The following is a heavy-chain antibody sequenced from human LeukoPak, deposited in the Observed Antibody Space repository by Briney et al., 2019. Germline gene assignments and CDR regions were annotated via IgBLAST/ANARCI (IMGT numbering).Heavy chain of an antibody. V-gene: IGHV1-2*02. Sequence: ASVKVSCKASGYTFTGYYIHWVRQAPGQGLEWMGWINPNSGGTNYAQNFQGRITMTRDTSISTAYMELSRLRSDDTAVYYCARYDQVYYYYYGMDVWGQGTTVTVSS. CDR3: ARYDQVYYYYYGMDV. D-gene: IGHD1-1*01. J-gene: IGHJ6*02. CDR2: INPNSGGT. CDR1: GYTFTGYY.